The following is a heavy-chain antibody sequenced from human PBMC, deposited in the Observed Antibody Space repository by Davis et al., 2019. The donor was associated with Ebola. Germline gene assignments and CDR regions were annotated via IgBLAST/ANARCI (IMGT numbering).Heavy chain of an antibody. D-gene: IGHD3-16*01. V-gene: IGHV3-23*01. CDR3: AREMRGLGALDL. CDR1: GFTFSSYA. J-gene: IGHJ3*01. CDR2: INDIGGNP. Sequence: GESLKISCEVSGFTFSSYAMSWVRQAPGKGLQWVSGINDIGGNPQHADSVKGRFTISRDNSKNMLFLQMNSRRVEDTAVYYCAREMRGLGALDLWGQGTMVAVSS.